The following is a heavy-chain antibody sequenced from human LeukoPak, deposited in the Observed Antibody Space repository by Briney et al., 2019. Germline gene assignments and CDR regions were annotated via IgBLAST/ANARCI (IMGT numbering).Heavy chain of an antibody. J-gene: IGHJ4*02. Sequence: GGSLRLSCAASGFTFNHAWMSWVRQAPGKGLERVGRIKSKTDGATTEYAAPVKGRFTISRDDSKNTLYLQMNSLKTEDTAVYYCTTVGSSRYYYYFDYWGQGSLVTVSS. CDR2: IKSKTDGATT. D-gene: IGHD3-22*01. CDR3: TTVGSSRYYYYFDY. CDR1: GFTFNHAW. V-gene: IGHV3-15*01.